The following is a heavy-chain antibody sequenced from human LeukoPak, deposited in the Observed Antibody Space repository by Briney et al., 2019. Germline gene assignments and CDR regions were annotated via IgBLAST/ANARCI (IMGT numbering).Heavy chain of an antibody. CDR3: ASDKLLWFGEDYYMDV. V-gene: IGHV3-21*01. CDR1: GFTFSSYS. J-gene: IGHJ6*03. CDR2: ISSSSSYI. Sequence: PGGSLRLSCAASGFTFSSYSMNWVRQAPGKGLEWVSSISSSSSYIYYADSVKGRFTISRDNAKNSPYLQMNSLRAEDTAVYYCASDKLLWFGEDYYMDVWGKGTTVTVSS. D-gene: IGHD3-10*01.